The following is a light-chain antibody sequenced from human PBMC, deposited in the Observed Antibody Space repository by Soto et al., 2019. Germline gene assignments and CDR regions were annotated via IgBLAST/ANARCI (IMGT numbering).Light chain of an antibody. Sequence: QSALTQPASVSGSPGQSITISCTGTSSDVGGYNYVSWYQQHPGKAPKLIIYEVSNRPSGVSNRFSGSKSGNTASLTISWLQAEDEADYYCSSYTSSSTRVFGGGTKLTVL. V-gene: IGLV2-14*01. J-gene: IGLJ2*01. CDR1: SSDVGGYNY. CDR2: EVS. CDR3: SSYTSSSTRV.